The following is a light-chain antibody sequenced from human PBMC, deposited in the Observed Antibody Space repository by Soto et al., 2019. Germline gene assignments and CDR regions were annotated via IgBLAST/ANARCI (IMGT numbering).Light chain of an antibody. CDR3: QQYYITPPWT. CDR2: WAS. J-gene: IGKJ1*01. V-gene: IGKV4-1*01. CDR1: QSVLYSSNNKNY. Sequence: DIVMTQSPDSLAVSLGERATINCKSSQSVLYSSNNKNYLAWYQRKPGQPPKLLIYWASTRESGVPDRFSGSGSGTDFTLTINSLQAEAVAVYYCQQYYITPPWTFGQGTRVEIK.